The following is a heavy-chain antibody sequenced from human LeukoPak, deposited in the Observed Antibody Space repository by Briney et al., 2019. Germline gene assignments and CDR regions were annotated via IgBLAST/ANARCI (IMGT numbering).Heavy chain of an antibody. V-gene: IGHV1-2*02. CDR1: GYTFTGYY. D-gene: IGHD2-15*01. J-gene: IGHJ5*02. CDR2: INPNSGGT. Sequence: ASVKVSCKASGYTFTGYYMHWVRQAPGQGLEWMGWINPNSGGTNYAQKFQGRVTMTRDTSISTAYMELSRLRSDDTAVYYCARDGVVVVAATGWFDPWGQGTLVTVSS. CDR3: ARDGVVVVAATGWFDP.